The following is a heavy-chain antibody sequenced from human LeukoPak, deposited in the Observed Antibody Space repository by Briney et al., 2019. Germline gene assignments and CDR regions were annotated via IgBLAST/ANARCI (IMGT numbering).Heavy chain of an antibody. CDR1: GFTFSSYE. Sequence: PGGSLRLSCAASGFTFSSYEMNWVRQAPGKGLEWVSAISGSGGSTYYADSVKGRFTISRDNSKNTLYLQMNSLRAEDTAVYYCAKVQRHIRYFDWATFDYWGQGTLVTVSS. D-gene: IGHD3-9*01. J-gene: IGHJ4*02. V-gene: IGHV3-23*01. CDR3: AKVQRHIRYFDWATFDY. CDR2: ISGSGGST.